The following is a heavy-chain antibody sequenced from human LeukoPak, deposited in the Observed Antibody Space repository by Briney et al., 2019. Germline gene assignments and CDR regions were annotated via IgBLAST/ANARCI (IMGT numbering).Heavy chain of an antibody. CDR3: ATIYDILTGYSD. V-gene: IGHV1-3*01. CDR1: GYTFTSYA. CDR2: INAGNGNT. J-gene: IGHJ4*02. D-gene: IGHD3-9*01. Sequence: VASVKVSCKASGYTFTSYAMHWVRQAPGQRLEWMGWINAGNGNTKYSQKFQGRVTITGDTSASTAYMELSSLRSEDTAVYYCATIYDILTGYSDWGQGTLVTVSS.